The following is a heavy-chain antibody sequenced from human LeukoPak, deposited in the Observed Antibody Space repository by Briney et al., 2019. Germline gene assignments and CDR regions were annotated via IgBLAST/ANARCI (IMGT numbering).Heavy chain of an antibody. Sequence: SETLSLTCAVYGGSFSGYYWSWIRQPPGKGPEWIGEINHSGSTNYNLSLKSRVTISVDTSKNQFSLKLSSVTAADTAVYYCARGLIAARPLDYWGQGTLVTVSS. D-gene: IGHD6-6*01. J-gene: IGHJ4*02. CDR2: INHSGST. CDR1: GGSFSGYY. V-gene: IGHV4-34*01. CDR3: ARGLIAARPLDY.